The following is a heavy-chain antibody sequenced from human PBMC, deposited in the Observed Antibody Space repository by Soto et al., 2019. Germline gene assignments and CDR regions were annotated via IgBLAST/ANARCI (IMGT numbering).Heavy chain of an antibody. CDR3: PKRLSAVPLHNMDV. D-gene: IGHD6-19*01. J-gene: IGHJ6*04. V-gene: IGHV5-51*01. CDR2: IYPGDSDT. CDR1: VYSFTTYW. Sequence: PGESLQISCKGSVYSFTTYWIGWVRQMPGKGLEWMGVIYPGDSDTRYRPSFQGQVTISADKSISTAYLQWSSLKASETAIYDCPKRLSAVPLHNMDVRSKERMVTVSS.